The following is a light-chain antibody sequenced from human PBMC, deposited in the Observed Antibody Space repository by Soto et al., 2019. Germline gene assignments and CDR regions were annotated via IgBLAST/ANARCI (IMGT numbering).Light chain of an antibody. CDR1: QSISSY. J-gene: IGKJ1*01. V-gene: IGKV1-39*01. CDR2: AAS. Sequence: DIQMTQSPSSLSASVGDRVTITCRASQSISSYLNWYQQKPGKVPKLLIYAASSLQGGVPSRFSGSGSGTDFTLTIRSLQPEDFATYYCQQSFSAPWTFGQGTKVDIK. CDR3: QQSFSAPWT.